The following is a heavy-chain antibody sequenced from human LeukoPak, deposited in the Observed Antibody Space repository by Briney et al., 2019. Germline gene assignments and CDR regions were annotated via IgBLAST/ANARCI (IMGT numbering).Heavy chain of an antibody. D-gene: IGHD3-22*01. CDR2: INHSGST. J-gene: IGHJ4*02. CDR1: GGSFSGYY. CDR3: ASSPYYYDSLSY. Sequence: SETLSLTCAVYGGSFSGYYWSWIRQPPGKGLEWIGEINHSGSTNYNPSLKSRVTISVDTSKNQFSLKLSSVTAADTAVYYCASSPYYYDSLSYWGQGTLVTVSS. V-gene: IGHV4-34*01.